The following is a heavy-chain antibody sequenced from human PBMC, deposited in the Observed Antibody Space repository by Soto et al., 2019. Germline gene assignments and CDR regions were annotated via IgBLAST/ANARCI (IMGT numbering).Heavy chain of an antibody. V-gene: IGHV1-45*02. CDR2: IAPFSGDV. CDR1: GNTFSYRY. Sequence: QLQLVQSGAEVTKTGSSVTVSCQALGNTFSYRYLHWVRQAPGQALEWMGWIAPFSGDVHYAQKFQERVTLTRDGSINTAYMRMSSLRSEDTAIYFCASGGAGSGPFTWELPDHWGQGTLVTVSS. CDR3: ASGGAGSGPFTWELPDH. J-gene: IGHJ4*02. D-gene: IGHD1-26*01.